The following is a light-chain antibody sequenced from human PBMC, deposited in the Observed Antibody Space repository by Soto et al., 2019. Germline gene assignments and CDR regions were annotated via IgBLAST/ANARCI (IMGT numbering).Light chain of an antibody. CDR3: QHYNSYSEA. CDR1: QTISSW. Sequence: DIQMTQSPSTLSGSVGDRGTITCRASQTISSWLAWYQQKPGKAPKLLIYKASTLKSGVPSRFSGSGSGTEFTLTISSLQPDDFATYYCQHYNSYSEAFGQGTKGDIK. V-gene: IGKV1-5*03. CDR2: KAS. J-gene: IGKJ1*01.